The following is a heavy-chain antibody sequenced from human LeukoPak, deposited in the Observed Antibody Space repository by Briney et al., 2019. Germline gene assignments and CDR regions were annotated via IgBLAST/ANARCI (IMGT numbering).Heavy chain of an antibody. D-gene: IGHD2-15*01. CDR2: ISQSAIA. CDR1: GYSINNVHY. J-gene: IGHJ4*02. V-gene: IGHV4-38-2*01. CDR3: ARASVEHSIVAGDYFDS. Sequence: SETLFLTCAVSGYSINNVHYWAWIRQPPGKGLEWIGNISQSAIASYNPSLKSRVTISLDTSNNHFSLNLRSVTAADTAVYFCARASVEHSIVAGDYFDSWGQGTLVTVSS.